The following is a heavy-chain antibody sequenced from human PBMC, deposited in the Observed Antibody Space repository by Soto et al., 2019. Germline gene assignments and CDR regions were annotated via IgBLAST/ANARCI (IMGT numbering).Heavy chain of an antibody. Sequence: EVQVVESGGGLVQPGGSLRLSCAASGFIFSNYWMSWVRQAPGKGLEWVANIKQDGSEKHYVDSVKGRFTISRDNADNSLYLQMNNLRAEDTAVYYCAKNNLYCSSTNCFVFDYWGQGTWVTVSS. J-gene: IGHJ4*02. CDR3: AKNNLYCSSTNCFVFDY. CDR2: IKQDGSEK. V-gene: IGHV3-7*01. D-gene: IGHD2-2*01. CDR1: GFIFSNYW.